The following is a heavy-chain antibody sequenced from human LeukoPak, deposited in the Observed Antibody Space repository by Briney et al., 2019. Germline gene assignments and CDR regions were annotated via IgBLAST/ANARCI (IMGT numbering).Heavy chain of an antibody. CDR2: IKQDGSEK. V-gene: IGHV3-7*01. Sequence: PGGSLRLSCAASGFTFSSYWMSWVRQAPGKGLEWVANIKQDGSEKYYVDSVKGRFTISRENAKNSLYLQINSMRAEDTAVYYCARLFPVTMIVVVNPSWFDPWGEGSLVTVCS. CDR1: GFTFSSYW. CDR3: ARLFPVTMIVVVNPSWFDP. J-gene: IGHJ5*02. D-gene: IGHD3-22*01.